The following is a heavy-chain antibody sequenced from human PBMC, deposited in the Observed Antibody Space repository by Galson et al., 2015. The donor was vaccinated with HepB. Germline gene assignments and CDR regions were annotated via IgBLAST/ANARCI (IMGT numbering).Heavy chain of an antibody. D-gene: IGHD5-18*01. CDR1: GFTFTSSA. V-gene: IGHV1-58*01. CDR3: ARGTHSRGYSYGYFDY. Sequence: SVKVSCKASGFTFTSSAVQWVRQARGQRLEWIGWIVVGSGNTNYAQKFQERVTITRDMSTSTAYMELSSLRSEDTAVYYCARGTHSRGYSYGYFDYWGQGTLVTVSS. J-gene: IGHJ4*02. CDR2: IVVGSGNT.